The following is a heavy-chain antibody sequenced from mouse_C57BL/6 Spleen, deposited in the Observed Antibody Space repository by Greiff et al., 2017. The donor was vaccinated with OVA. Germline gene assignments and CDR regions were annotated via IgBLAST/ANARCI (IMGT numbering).Heavy chain of an antibody. CDR3: AKRDYYGSSYFDV. D-gene: IGHD1-1*01. J-gene: IGHJ1*03. CDR2: IWRGGST. V-gene: IGHV2-5*01. Sequence: VQLQQSGPGLVQPSQSLSITCTVSGFSLTSYGVHWVRQSPGKGLEWLGVIWRGGSTDYNAAFMSRLSITKDNSKSQVFFKMNSLQADDTAIYYCAKRDYYGSSYFDVWGTGTTVTVSS. CDR1: GFSLTSYG.